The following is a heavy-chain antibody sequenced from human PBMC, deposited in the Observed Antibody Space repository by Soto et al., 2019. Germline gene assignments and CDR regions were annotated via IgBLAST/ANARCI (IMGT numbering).Heavy chain of an antibody. J-gene: IGHJ4*02. CDR2: MNPNSGNT. CDR1: GYTFTIYD. CDR3: ARGMWRTSALVGY. V-gene: IGHV1-8*01. D-gene: IGHD2-21*01. Sequence: ASVKVSCKASGYTFTIYDINWVRQATGQGLEWMGWMNPNSGNTGYSQKFRGIVTMTRNTSISTAYMELSSLRSEDTAVYYCARGMWRTSALVGYWGQGTLVIVSS.